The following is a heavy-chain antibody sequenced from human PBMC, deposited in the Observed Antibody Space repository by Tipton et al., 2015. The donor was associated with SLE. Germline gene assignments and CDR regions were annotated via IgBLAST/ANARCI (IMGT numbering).Heavy chain of an antibody. CDR2: IYYSGST. D-gene: IGHD6-19*01. J-gene: IGHJ4*02. Sequence: TLSLTCTVSGGSISSSSYYWGWIRQPPGKGLEWIGNIYYSGSTYYNPSLKSRVTISVDTSKNQFSLKLSSVTAADTAVYYCATGIAVAGPFDYWGQGTLVTVSS. CDR1: GGSISSSSYY. CDR3: ATGIAVAGPFDY. V-gene: IGHV4-39*07.